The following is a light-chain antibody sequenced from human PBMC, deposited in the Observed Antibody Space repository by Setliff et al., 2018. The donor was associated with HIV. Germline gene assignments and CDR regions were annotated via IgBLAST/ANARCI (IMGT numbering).Light chain of an antibody. CDR2: EVR. CDR1: SSDVGGYSY. Sequence: QSALTQPASVSGSPGQSITISCTGTSSDVGGYSYVSWYQQHPGKAPKLIIYEVRNRPSGVSNRFSGSKSGNTASLTISGLQAEDEADYYRSSYASSNTLPFGTGTKVTVL. V-gene: IGLV2-14*01. J-gene: IGLJ1*01. CDR3: SSYASSNTLP.